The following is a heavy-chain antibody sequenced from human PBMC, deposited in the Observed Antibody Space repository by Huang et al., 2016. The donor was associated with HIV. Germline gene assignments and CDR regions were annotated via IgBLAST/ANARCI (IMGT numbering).Heavy chain of an antibody. Sequence: TASGFTFGDYAMSWFRQAPGKGLVWVGLIKSKAYGGTTEYASSVKDRFIISRDDSKGIAYLQMNSIKTEDTAVYYCLTYSHMDVWGKGTTVSVSS. V-gene: IGHV3-49*03. CDR1: GFTFGDYA. J-gene: IGHJ6*03. CDR2: IKSKAYGGTT. CDR3: LTYSHMDV.